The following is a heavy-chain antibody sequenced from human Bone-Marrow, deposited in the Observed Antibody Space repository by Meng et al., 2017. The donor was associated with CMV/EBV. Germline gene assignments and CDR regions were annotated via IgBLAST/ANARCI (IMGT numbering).Heavy chain of an antibody. J-gene: IGHJ3*02. CDR3: AREGYCSSTSCYGHAFDI. CDR1: GYTFTDYG. Sequence: SVKVSCKASGYTFTDYGISWVRQAPGQGLEWMGGIIPILGIANYVQKFQGRVTITTDESTSTAYMEMSSLRSEDTAVYYCAREGYCSSTSCYGHAFDIWGQGTMVTVSS. V-gene: IGHV1-69*10. CDR2: IIPILGIA. D-gene: IGHD2-2*01.